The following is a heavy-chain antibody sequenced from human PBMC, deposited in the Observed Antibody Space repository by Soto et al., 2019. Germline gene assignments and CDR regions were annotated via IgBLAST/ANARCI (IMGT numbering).Heavy chain of an antibody. Sequence: PGGSLRLSCAASGFTFSSYAMSWVRQAPGKGLEWVSAISGSGGSTYYADSVKGRFTISRDNSKNTLYLQMNSLRAEDTAVYYCAKDPSYYDFWSGNPHFDYWGQGTLVTVSS. CDR3: AKDPSYYDFWSGNPHFDY. CDR1: GFTFSSYA. V-gene: IGHV3-23*01. J-gene: IGHJ4*02. CDR2: ISGSGGST. D-gene: IGHD3-3*01.